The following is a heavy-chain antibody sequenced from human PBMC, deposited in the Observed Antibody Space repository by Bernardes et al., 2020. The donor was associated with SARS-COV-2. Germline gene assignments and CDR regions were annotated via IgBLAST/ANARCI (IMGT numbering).Heavy chain of an antibody. Sequence: SETLSLTCAVYGGSFSGYYWSWIRQPPGKGLEWIGEINHSGSTNYNPSLKSRVTISVDTSNSQFSLKLRSVTAADTAVYYCVRDRPKHSRGSDSFDIWGQGTMVTVPS. V-gene: IGHV4-34*01. CDR1: GGSFSGYY. J-gene: IGHJ3*02. CDR2: INHSGST. CDR3: VRDRPKHSRGSDSFDI. D-gene: IGHD6-19*01.